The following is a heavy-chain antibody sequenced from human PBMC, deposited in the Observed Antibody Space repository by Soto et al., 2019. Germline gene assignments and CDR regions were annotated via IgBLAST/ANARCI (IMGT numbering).Heavy chain of an antibody. CDR1: GYTFTNYG. CDR2: INVYNGNT. CDR3: ARGVGSGSYYNQYNWFDP. D-gene: IGHD3-10*01. Sequence: QVQLVQSGGEVKKPGASVKVSCKASGYTFTNYGISWVRQAPGQGLEWMGWINVYNGNTKYAQKXQGRVTMTSXTXTXTXXMELRRLRSDDTAVYYCARGVGSGSYYNQYNWFDPWGQGTLVTVSS. V-gene: IGHV1-18*01. J-gene: IGHJ5*02.